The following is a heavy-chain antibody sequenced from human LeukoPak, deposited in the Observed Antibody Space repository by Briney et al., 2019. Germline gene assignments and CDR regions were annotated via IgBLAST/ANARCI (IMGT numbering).Heavy chain of an antibody. CDR2: INHSGST. D-gene: IGHD5-18*01. Sequence: SETLSLTCAVYGGSFSGYYWSWIRQPPGKGLEWIGEINHSGSTNYNPSLKSRVTISVDTSKNKFSLKLSSVTAADTAVYYCARDLGYSYGYWFDPWGQGTLVTVSS. V-gene: IGHV4-34*01. CDR3: ARDLGYSYGYWFDP. CDR1: GGSFSGYY. J-gene: IGHJ5*02.